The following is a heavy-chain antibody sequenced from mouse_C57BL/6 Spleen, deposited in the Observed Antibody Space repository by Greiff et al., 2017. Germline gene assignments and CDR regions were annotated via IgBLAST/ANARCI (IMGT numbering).Heavy chain of an antibody. D-gene: IGHD2-1*01. V-gene: IGHV14-1*01. CDR2: IDPEDGDT. CDR3: LYYGTAAGCAY. J-gene: IGHJ3*01. CDR1: GFNIKDYY. Sequence: EVKLQESGAELVRPGASVKLSCTASGFNIKDYYMHWVKQRPEQGLEWIGRIDPEDGDTEYAPKFQGKATLTADTSSNTAYLPLSSLTSEDTAFYYCLYYGTAAGCAYWGQGTLVTVSA.